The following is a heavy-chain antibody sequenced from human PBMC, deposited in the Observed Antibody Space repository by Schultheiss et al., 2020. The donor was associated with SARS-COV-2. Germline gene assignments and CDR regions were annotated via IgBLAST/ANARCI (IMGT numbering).Heavy chain of an antibody. CDR3: AKDLSSGSDY. V-gene: IGHV3-23*01. CDR2: ISSSSSYT. D-gene: IGHD6-19*01. J-gene: IGHJ4*02. CDR1: GFTFSSYA. Sequence: GESLKISCAASGFTFSSYAMSWVRQAPGKGLEWVSYISSSSSYTNYADSVKGRFTISRDNSKNTLYLQMNSLRAEDTALYYCAKDLSSGSDYWGQGTLVTVSS.